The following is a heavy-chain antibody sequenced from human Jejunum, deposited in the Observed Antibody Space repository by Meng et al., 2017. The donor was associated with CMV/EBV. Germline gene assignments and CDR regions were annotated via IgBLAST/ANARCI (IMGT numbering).Heavy chain of an antibody. V-gene: IGHV4-4*07. CDR2: FHPGGTT. Sequence: QVHLHESGPGLVRSSETLSLTCSVSGGPISGYYWSWVRQPAGKRLEWIGRFHPGGTTNYNPSLENRITVSVDSSKNQFFLKLTSVTAADTAIYYCARECVGEAYDCQWNYWFDPWGRGTLVTVFS. CDR3: ARECVGEAYDCQWNYWFDP. CDR1: GGPISGYY. D-gene: IGHD3-16*01. J-gene: IGHJ5*02.